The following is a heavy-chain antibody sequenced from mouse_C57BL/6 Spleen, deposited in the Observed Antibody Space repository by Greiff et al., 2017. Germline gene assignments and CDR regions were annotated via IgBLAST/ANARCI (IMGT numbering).Heavy chain of an antibody. V-gene: IGHV5-17*01. CDR2: ISSGISTI. Sequence: EVQRVESGGGLVKPGGSLKLSCAASGFTFSDYGMHWVRQAPEKGLEWVAYISSGISTIYYADTVKGRFTIYRDNAKNTLFLQMTSLRSEDTAMYYCSRFYDGYFWFAYWGQGTLVTVSA. CDR1: GFTFSDYG. D-gene: IGHD2-3*01. J-gene: IGHJ3*01. CDR3: SRFYDGYFWFAY.